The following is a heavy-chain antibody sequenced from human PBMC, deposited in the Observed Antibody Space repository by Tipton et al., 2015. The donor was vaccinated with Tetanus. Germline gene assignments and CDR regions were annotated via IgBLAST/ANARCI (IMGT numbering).Heavy chain of an antibody. V-gene: IGHV1-8*01. J-gene: IGHJ5*02. D-gene: IGHD4-17*01. CDR1: GYTFTSYD. CDR2: MNPNSGNT. Sequence: QLVQSGAEVKKPGASVKVSCKASGYTFTSYDINWVRQATGQGLEWMGWMNPNSGNTGYAQKFQGRVTMTRNTSISTAYMELSSLRSEDTAVYYCARVATTVTTSRRANWFDPWGQGTLVTVSS. CDR3: ARVATTVTTSRRANWFDP.